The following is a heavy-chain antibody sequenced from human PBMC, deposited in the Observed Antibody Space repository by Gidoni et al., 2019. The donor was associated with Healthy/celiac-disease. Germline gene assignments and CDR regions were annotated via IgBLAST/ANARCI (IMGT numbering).Heavy chain of an antibody. CDR2: MNPNSGNT. Sequence: QVQLLQSGAEVKKPGASVQVSCKASGYPFTSYDINWVRQATGQGLEWMGWMNPNSGNTGYAQKFQGRVTMTRNTSRSTADMELSSLRSEDTAVYYCARGGSHYYYYGMDVWGQGTTVTVSS. J-gene: IGHJ6*02. D-gene: IGHD3-10*01. CDR1: GYPFTSYD. V-gene: IGHV1-8*01. CDR3: ARGGSHYYYYGMDV.